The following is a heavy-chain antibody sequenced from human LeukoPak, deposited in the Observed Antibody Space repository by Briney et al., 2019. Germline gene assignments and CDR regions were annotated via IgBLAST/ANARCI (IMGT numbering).Heavy chain of an antibody. J-gene: IGHJ6*04. Sequence: PGGSLRLSCAASGFTFSSYGMSWVRQAPGKGLEWVSAISGSGGSTYYADSVKGRFTISRDNAKNSLYLQMNSLRAEDTAVYYCAELGITMIGGVWGKGTTVTISS. CDR1: GFTFSSYG. CDR3: AELGITMIGGV. V-gene: IGHV3-23*01. D-gene: IGHD3-10*02. CDR2: ISGSGGST.